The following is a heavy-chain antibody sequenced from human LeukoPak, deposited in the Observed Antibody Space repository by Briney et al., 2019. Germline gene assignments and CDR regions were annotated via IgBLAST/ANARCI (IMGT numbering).Heavy chain of an antibody. J-gene: IGHJ4*02. D-gene: IGHD3-22*01. CDR1: GFTFSSYA. Sequence: GGSLRLSCAASGFTFSSYAMSWVRQVPGKGLEWVSVISGSGDNTYYADSVKGRFTISRDNSKNMLYLQMNSLRAEDTAVYYCAKRVLVVPRGHFDYWGQGTLVTVSS. CDR2: ISGSGDNT. CDR3: AKRVLVVPRGHFDY. V-gene: IGHV3-23*01.